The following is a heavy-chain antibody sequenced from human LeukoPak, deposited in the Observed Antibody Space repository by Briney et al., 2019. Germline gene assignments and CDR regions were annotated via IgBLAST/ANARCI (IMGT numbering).Heavy chain of an antibody. CDR1: GFTFSSYG. V-gene: IGHV3-23*01. D-gene: IGHD6-13*01. Sequence: GGSLRLSCAASGFTFSSYGMNWVRQAPGKGLEWVSGIVPSGGTTYYADSVKGRFTVSRDNSKNTLYLQMNSLRAEDTAVYYCARDSSSWNNWFDPWGQGTLVTVSS. CDR2: IVPSGGTT. CDR3: ARDSSSWNNWFDP. J-gene: IGHJ5*02.